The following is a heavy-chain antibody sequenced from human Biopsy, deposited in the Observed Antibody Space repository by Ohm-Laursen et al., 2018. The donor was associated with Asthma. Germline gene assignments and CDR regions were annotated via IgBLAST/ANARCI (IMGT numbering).Heavy chain of an antibody. CDR1: RVDLSSYG. Sequence: SLRLSCTASRVDLSSYGMNWVRQAPGKGLEWVAVIAYDGSKKYYADSVKGRFTISRDNSKNTLYLQMNSLRGEDTAVYYCAKGRYKWNDGYYGLDVWGQGTTVTVSS. CDR2: IAYDGSKK. CDR3: AKGRYKWNDGYYGLDV. D-gene: IGHD1-20*01. J-gene: IGHJ6*02. V-gene: IGHV3-30*18.